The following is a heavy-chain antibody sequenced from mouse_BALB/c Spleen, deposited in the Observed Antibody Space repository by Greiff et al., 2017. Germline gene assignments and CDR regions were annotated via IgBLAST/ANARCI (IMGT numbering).Heavy chain of an antibody. CDR3: AREDYRYAWFAY. V-gene: IGHV2-9*02. D-gene: IGHD2-14*01. Sequence: VQLQESGPGLVAPSQSLSITCTVSGFSLTSYGVHWVRQPPGKGLEWLGVIWAGGSTNYNSALMSRLSISKDNSKSQVFLKMNSLQTDDTAMYYCAREDYRYAWFAYWGQGTLVTVSA. J-gene: IGHJ3*01. CDR2: IWAGGST. CDR1: GFSLTSYG.